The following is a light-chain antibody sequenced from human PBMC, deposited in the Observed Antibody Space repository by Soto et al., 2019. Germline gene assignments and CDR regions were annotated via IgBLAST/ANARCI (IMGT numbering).Light chain of an antibody. Sequence: EIVLTQSPGTLSLSPGERATLSGRDSQSVSSSYLAWYQQKPGQAPRLLILGTYYRATGIPDRFSGSGSETVFTLTISRLEPEDFAVYYCHQYGTSPPRTFGQGTKVDIK. CDR2: GTY. J-gene: IGKJ1*01. CDR1: QSVSSSY. CDR3: HQYGTSPPRT. V-gene: IGKV3-20*01.